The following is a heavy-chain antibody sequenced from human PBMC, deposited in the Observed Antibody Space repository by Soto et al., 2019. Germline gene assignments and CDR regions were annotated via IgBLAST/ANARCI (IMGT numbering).Heavy chain of an antibody. CDR3: AKDRGHCSGGSCSYFDY. D-gene: IGHD2-15*01. Sequence: EVQLLESGGGLVQPGGSLRLSCGVSGFTFTSYAMSWVRQAPGKGLEWVSAISGSGGSTSYADSVKGRFTISRDISKNTVYLHMSSLRAEDTAVYYCAKDRGHCSGGSCSYFDYWGQGTLVTVSS. V-gene: IGHV3-23*01. J-gene: IGHJ4*02. CDR2: ISGSGGST. CDR1: GFTFTSYA.